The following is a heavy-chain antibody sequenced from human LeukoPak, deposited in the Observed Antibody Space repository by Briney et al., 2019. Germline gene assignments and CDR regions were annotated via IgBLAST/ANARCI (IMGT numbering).Heavy chain of an antibody. CDR1: GCTFSSYA. CDR2: IIPIFGTA. J-gene: IGHJ3*02. CDR3: GVGGSNFFDYAFDI. D-gene: IGHD2-15*01. V-gene: IGHV1-69*05. Sequence: SVKVSCKASGCTFSSYAISWVRQAPGQGLEWMGGIIPIFGTANYAQKFQGRVTITTDESTSTAYMELSSLRSEDTAVYYCGVGGSNFFDYAFDIWGQGTMVTVSS.